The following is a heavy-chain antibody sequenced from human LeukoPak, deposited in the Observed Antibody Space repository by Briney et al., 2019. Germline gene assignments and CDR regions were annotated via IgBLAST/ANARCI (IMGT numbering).Heavy chain of an antibody. D-gene: IGHD2-21*02. J-gene: IGHJ4*02. Sequence: SVKVSCTLSIGGLTVYTIRSVSQAPGQGLEWMRRILPFFNSTNYAQKFRDRVTFYAEMSTNTIYTEMNSLTSAEYDMDYCDRDPFGACTGHWGQGTLVSVSS. V-gene: IGHV1-69*08. CDR3: DRDPFGACTGH. CDR1: IGGLTVYT. CDR2: ILPFFNST.